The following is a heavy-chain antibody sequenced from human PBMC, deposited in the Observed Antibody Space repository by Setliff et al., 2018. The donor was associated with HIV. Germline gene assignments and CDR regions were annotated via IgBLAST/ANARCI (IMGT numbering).Heavy chain of an antibody. J-gene: IGHJ3*02. V-gene: IGHV3-30*04. CDR1: GFSFDSYS. Sequence: GGSLRLSCAASGFSFDSYSMHWVRQAPGKGLEWVAVISYDGGRKDYAESVNGRFTISRDDSKSTLYLQMNSLRVEDTAVYYCSAFEMWGQGTMVTVSS. CDR2: ISYDGGRK. CDR3: SAFEM.